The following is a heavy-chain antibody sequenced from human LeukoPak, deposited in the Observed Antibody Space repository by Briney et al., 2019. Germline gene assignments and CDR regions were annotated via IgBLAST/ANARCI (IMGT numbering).Heavy chain of an antibody. D-gene: IGHD3-22*01. V-gene: IGHV4-34*01. J-gene: IGHJ4*02. CDR1: GGSFSGYY. CDR3: AREGRVGGIPDYYDSSGYYAY. Sequence: SETLSLTCAVYGGSFSGYYWSWIRQPPGKGLEWIGEINHSGSTNYNPSLKSRVTISVDTSKNQFSLKLSSVTAADTAVYYCAREGRVGGIPDYYDSSGYYAYWGQGTLVTVSS. CDR2: INHSGST.